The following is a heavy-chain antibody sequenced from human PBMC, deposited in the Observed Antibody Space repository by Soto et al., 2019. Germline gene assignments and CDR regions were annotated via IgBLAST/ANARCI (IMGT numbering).Heavy chain of an antibody. D-gene: IGHD2-2*01. CDR2: ISSSSSYI. CDR3: ARDGDCSSTSCYGYYYYGMDV. Sequence: GGSLRLSCAASGFTFSIYSMNWVRHAPGKGLEWVSSISSSSSYIYYADSVKGRFTISRDNAKNSLYLQMNSLRAEDTAVYYCARDGDCSSTSCYGYYYYGMDVWGQGTTVTVSS. CDR1: GFTFSIYS. J-gene: IGHJ6*02. V-gene: IGHV3-21*01.